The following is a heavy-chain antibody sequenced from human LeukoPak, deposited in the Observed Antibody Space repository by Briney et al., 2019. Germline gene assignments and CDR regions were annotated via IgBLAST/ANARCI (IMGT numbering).Heavy chain of an antibody. CDR3: AKSRPGYNSGGGIEY. J-gene: IGHJ4*02. CDR1: RFSFSSYD. CDR2: IVGGGGAT. V-gene: IGHV3-23*01. D-gene: IGHD6-19*01. Sequence: GGSLRLSCVASRFSFSSYDMSWVRQAPGKGLEWVSVIVGGGGATYYADSVKGRFSISRDNSKNTLYLQMNSLRAEDTAVYYCAKSRPGYNSGGGIEYWGQGTLVTVSS.